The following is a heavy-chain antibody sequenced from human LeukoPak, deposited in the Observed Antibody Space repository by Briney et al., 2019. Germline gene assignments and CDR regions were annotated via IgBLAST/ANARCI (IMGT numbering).Heavy chain of an antibody. CDR1: GDTVSSNTAS. CDR3: ARESQRSRLDY. D-gene: IGHD6-25*01. V-gene: IGHV6-1*01. Sequence: SQTLSLTYAISGDTVSSNTASWNWIRLSPSRGLEWLGMTYYRSKWYYDYATSVKSRIIINPDTSKNQFSLQLNSVTPEDTAVYFCARESQRSRLDYWGQGTLVTVSS. CDR2: TYYRSKWYY. J-gene: IGHJ4*02.